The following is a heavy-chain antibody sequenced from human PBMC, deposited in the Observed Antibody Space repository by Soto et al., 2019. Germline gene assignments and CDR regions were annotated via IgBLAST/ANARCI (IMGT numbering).Heavy chain of an antibody. CDR2: ISYDGSNK. J-gene: IGHJ4*02. CDR1: GFTFSSYG. Sequence: GGSLRLSCAASGFTFSSYGMHWVRQAPGKGLEWVAVISYDGSNKYYADSVRGRFTISRDNSKNTLYLQMNSLRAEDTAVYYCASQYCSSTSCYTLDYWGQGTLVTVSS. D-gene: IGHD2-2*02. V-gene: IGHV3-30*03. CDR3: ASQYCSSTSCYTLDY.